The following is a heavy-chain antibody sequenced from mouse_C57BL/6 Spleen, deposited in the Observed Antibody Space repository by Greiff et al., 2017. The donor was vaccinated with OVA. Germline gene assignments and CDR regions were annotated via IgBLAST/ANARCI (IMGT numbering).Heavy chain of an antibody. CDR1: GFTFSSYG. CDR2: ISSGGSYT. CDR3: ARPGPRDYFDY. Sequence: EVMLVESGGDLVKPGGSLKLSCAASGFTFSSYGMSWVRQTPDKRLEWVATISSGGSYTYYPDSVKGRFTISRDNAKNTLYLQMSSLKSEDTAMYYCARPGPRDYFDYWGQGTTLTVSS. V-gene: IGHV5-6*02. J-gene: IGHJ2*01.